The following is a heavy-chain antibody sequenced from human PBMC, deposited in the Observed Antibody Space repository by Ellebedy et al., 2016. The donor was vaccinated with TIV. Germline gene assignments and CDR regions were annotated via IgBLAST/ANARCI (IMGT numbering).Heavy chain of an antibody. D-gene: IGHD1-26*01. CDR1: GFRFRYYA. J-gene: IGHJ4*02. CDR2: ISSTSSYI. V-gene: IGHV3-21*01. CDR3: ARGGGTTRWDY. Sequence: GGSLRLXXAASGFRFRYYAMSWARQAPGKGLEWVSSISSTSSYIYYADSVKGRFTISRDNAKSSLYLHMKSLRVEDTAIYYCARGGGTTRWDYWGQGILVTVAS.